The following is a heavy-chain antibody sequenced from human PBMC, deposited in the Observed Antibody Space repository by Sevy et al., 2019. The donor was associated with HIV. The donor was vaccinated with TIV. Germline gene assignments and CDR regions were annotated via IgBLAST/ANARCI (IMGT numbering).Heavy chain of an antibody. CDR1: GFTFSSYG. V-gene: IGHV3-30*02. Sequence: GGSLRLSCAASGFTFSSYGVHWVRQAPGKGLEWVAFIRYDGSNKYYADSVKGRFTISRDNSKNTLYLQMNSLRAEDTAVYYCAKDRIAVAGHYCYYYGMDVWGQGTTVTVSS. CDR3: AKDRIAVAGHYCYYYGMDV. J-gene: IGHJ6*02. D-gene: IGHD6-19*01. CDR2: IRYDGSNK.